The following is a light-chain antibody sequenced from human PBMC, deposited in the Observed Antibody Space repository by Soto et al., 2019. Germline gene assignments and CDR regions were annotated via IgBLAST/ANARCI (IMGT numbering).Light chain of an antibody. CDR2: DAS. V-gene: IGKV1-5*01. CDR1: QSISSW. Sequence: DIQMTQSPSTLSASVGDTVTITGRASQSISSWLAWYQQKPGKAPKLLIYDASSLERGVPSRFSGSGSGAEFTLTISSLQPDDFATYYCQQYNSYSPWTFGQGTKVEI. CDR3: QQYNSYSPWT. J-gene: IGKJ1*01.